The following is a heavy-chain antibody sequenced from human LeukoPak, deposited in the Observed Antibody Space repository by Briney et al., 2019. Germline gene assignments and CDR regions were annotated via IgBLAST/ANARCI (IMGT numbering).Heavy chain of an antibody. CDR2: IYHSGST. J-gene: IGHJ4*02. Sequence: KPSETLSLTCTVSGYPISSGYYWGWIRQPPGKGLEWVGSIYHSGSTYYNPSLKSRVTISVDTSKNQFSLKLNSVTAADTAVYYCARVSSYYFDYWGQGTLVTVSS. CDR1: GYPISSGYY. V-gene: IGHV4-38-2*02. CDR3: ARVSSYYFDY. D-gene: IGHD6-6*01.